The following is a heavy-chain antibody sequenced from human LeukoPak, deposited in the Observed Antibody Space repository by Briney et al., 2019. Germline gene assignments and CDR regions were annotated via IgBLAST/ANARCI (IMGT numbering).Heavy chain of an antibody. CDR2: IYYSGST. Sequence: SETLSLTCTVSGGSISSYYWSWIRQPPGKGLEWIGYIYYSGSTNYNPSLKSRVTISVDTSKNQFSLKLSSVTAADTAVYYCARARWGRYYYTDVWGKGTTVTVSS. J-gene: IGHJ6*03. CDR1: GGSISSYY. V-gene: IGHV4-59*01. D-gene: IGHD5-24*01. CDR3: ARARWGRYYYTDV.